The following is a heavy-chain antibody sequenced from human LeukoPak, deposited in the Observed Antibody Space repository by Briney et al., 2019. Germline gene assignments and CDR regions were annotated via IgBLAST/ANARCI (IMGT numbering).Heavy chain of an antibody. CDR2: IYYSGST. V-gene: IGHV4-39*01. CDR3: ARGLEESYFDY. Sequence: PSETLSLTCTVSGGSISSSSYYWGWIRQPPGKGLEWIGSIYYSGSTYYNPSLKSRVTISVDTSKNQFSLKLSSVTAADTAVYYCARGLEESYFDYWGQGTLVTVSS. D-gene: IGHD3/OR15-3a*01. CDR1: GGSISSSSYY. J-gene: IGHJ4*02.